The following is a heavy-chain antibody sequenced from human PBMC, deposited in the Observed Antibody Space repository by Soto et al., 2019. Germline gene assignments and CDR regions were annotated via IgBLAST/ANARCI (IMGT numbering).Heavy chain of an antibody. V-gene: IGHV1-69*01. CDR1: GGTFSSYA. Sequence: QVQLVQSGAEVKKPGSSVKVSCKASGGTFSSYAISWGRQAPGQGLEWMGGIIPIFGTANYAQKFQGRVTITADESTSTAYMELSSLRSEDTAVYYCASEGAARPPHNWFDPWGQGTLVTVSS. CDR2: IIPIFGTA. D-gene: IGHD6-6*01. J-gene: IGHJ5*02. CDR3: ASEGAARPPHNWFDP.